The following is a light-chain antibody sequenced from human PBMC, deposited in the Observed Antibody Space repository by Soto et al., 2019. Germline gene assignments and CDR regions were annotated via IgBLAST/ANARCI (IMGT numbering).Light chain of an antibody. V-gene: IGKV1-5*01. Sequence: DIQMTQSPSTLSASVGDRVTITCRARQSISSWLAWYQQKPGKAPKLLIYDASSLESGVPSRFSGSGSGTDFTLTISSLQPDDFATYYCQQYNSYPYTFGQGTKLEIK. CDR1: QSISSW. J-gene: IGKJ2*01. CDR2: DAS. CDR3: QQYNSYPYT.